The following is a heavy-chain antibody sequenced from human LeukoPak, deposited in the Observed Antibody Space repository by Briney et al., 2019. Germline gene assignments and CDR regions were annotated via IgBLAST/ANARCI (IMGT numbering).Heavy chain of an antibody. CDR3: VRGGDYDFWSGLIN. J-gene: IGHJ4*02. D-gene: IGHD3-3*01. CDR2: IIPIFGTA. V-gene: IGHV1-69*01. Sequence: SVKVSCKASGGTFSSYAISWVRQAPGQGLEWMGGIIPIFGTANYAQKFQGRVTITADESTSTAYMELSRLRSDDTAVYYCVRGGDYDFWSGLINWGQGTLVTVSS. CDR1: GGTFSSYA.